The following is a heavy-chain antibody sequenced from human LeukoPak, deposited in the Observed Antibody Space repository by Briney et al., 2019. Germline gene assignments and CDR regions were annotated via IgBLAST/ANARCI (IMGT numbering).Heavy chain of an antibody. D-gene: IGHD3-9*01. Sequence: GGSLRLSCVASGFTFINYAIHWVRQAPGKELEYVSGVFSHGGSTFYADSVKGRFTISRDNSKNTVYLQMGSLRAEDMALYYCATGYYDILEYLDHWGQGTLVAVSS. CDR2: VFSHGGST. CDR1: GFTFINYA. CDR3: ATGYYDILEYLDH. V-gene: IGHV3-64*02. J-gene: IGHJ4*02.